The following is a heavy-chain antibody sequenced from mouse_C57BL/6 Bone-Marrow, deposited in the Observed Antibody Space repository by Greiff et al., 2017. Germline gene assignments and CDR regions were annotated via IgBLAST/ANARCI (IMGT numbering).Heavy chain of an antibody. CDR3: ARQGLHAMDY. J-gene: IGHJ4*01. CDR2: ISNGGGST. V-gene: IGHV5-12*01. D-gene: IGHD6-1*01. CDR1: GFTFSDYY. Sequence: DVMLVESGGGLVQPGGSLKLSCAASGFTFSDYYMNWVRQTPEKRLEWVAYISNGGGSTYYQDTVKGRFTISRDNAKNTLYLQMSRLKSEDTAMYNCARQGLHAMDYWGQGTSVTVSS.